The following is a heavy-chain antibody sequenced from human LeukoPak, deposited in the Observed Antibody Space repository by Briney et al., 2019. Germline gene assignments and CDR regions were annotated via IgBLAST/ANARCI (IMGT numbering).Heavy chain of an antibody. Sequence: SETLSLTCAVSGYSISSGYYWGWIRQPPGKGLEWIGSIYHSGSTYYNPSLKSRVTISVDTSKNQFSLKLSSVTAADTAVYYCARRSLSISSSWPPYYYYYMDVWGKGTTVTISS. D-gene: IGHD6-13*01. CDR3: ARRSLSISSSWPPYYYYYMDV. CDR1: GYSISSGYY. J-gene: IGHJ6*03. V-gene: IGHV4-38-2*01. CDR2: IYHSGST.